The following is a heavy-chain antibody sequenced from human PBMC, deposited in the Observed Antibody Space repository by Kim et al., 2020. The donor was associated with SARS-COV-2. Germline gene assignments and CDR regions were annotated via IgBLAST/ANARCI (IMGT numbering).Heavy chain of an antibody. CDR2: ISGYNGNT. J-gene: IGHJ4*02. CDR3: ARSNDIIVVAASGALDY. D-gene: IGHD2-15*01. Sequence: ASVKVSCKASGYTLKSYGISWVRQAPGQGLEWLGWISGYNGNTRYAQNLQGRVTMTTDTSTNTAYLDLRSLRADDTAVYYCARSNDIIVVAASGALDYWGQGTLVTVSS. V-gene: IGHV1-18*01. CDR1: GYTLKSYG.